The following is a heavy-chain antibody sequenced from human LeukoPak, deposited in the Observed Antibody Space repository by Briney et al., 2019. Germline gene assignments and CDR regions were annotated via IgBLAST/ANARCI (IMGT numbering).Heavy chain of an antibody. CDR2: INHSGST. V-gene: IGHV4-34*01. J-gene: IGHJ4*02. CDR1: GGSFSGYY. CDR3: ARVTTVWLTQGISY. Sequence: SETLSLTCAVYGGSFSGYYWSWIRQPPGKGLEWIGEINHSGSTNYNPSLTSRVTISLDTSKNQFSLKLSSVPAAHTPVYFFARVTTVWLTQGISYGGQETLVTVSS. D-gene: IGHD4-17*01.